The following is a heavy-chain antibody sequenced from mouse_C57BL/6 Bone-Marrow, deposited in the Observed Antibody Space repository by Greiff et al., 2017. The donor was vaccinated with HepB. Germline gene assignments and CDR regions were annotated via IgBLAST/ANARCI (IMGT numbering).Heavy chain of an antibody. D-gene: IGHD4-1*01. V-gene: IGHV5-12*01. Sequence: EVHLVESGGGLVQPGGSLKLSCAASGFTFSDYYMYWVRQTPEKRLEWVAYISNGGGSTYYPDTVKGRFTISRDNATNTLYLQMSRLKSEDTAMYYCARHGRVSWFAYWGQGTLVTVSA. CDR3: ARHGRVSWFAY. J-gene: IGHJ3*01. CDR2: ISNGGGST. CDR1: GFTFSDYY.